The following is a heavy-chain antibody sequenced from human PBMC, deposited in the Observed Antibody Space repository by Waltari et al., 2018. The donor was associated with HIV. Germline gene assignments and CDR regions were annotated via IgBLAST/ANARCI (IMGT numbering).Heavy chain of an antibody. V-gene: IGHV3-74*02. CDR2: LNSDGSSR. Sequence: VQLVESGGGSIKTGGSLRHACTAPGFSVRIHWLAWFRQGPGTGLVLVARLNSDGSSRNYADAVKGRFVISRDNARNTVYLQLNSLRVEDTAMYFCARASHYIEFSTFDGDYYFDVWGRGTRVAVSS. CDR1: GFSVRIHW. J-gene: IGHJ4*02. CDR3: ARASHYIEFSTFDGDYYFDV. D-gene: IGHD2-15*01.